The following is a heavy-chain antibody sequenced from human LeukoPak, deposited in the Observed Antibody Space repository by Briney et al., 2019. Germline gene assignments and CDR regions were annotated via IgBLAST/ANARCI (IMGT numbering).Heavy chain of an antibody. V-gene: IGHV3-30-3*01. J-gene: IGHJ4*02. CDR1: GFTFSSYA. CDR3: ARDHSMIVVVPQVYYFDY. D-gene: IGHD3-22*01. CDR2: ISYDGSNK. Sequence: GGSLRLSCAASGFTFSSYAMHWVRQAPGKGLEWVAVISYDGSNKYYADSVKGRFTISRDNSKNTLYLQMNSLRAEDTAVYYCARDHSMIVVVPQVYYFDYWGQGTLVTVSS.